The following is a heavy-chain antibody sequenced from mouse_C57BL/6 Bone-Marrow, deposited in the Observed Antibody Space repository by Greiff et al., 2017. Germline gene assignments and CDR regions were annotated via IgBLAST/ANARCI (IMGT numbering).Heavy chain of an antibody. CDR1: GYTFTSYW. CDR2: INPSNGGT. J-gene: IGHJ4*01. CDR3: ARAPPYYSGSDYAMDY. V-gene: IGHV1-53*01. Sequence: QVQLQQSGTELVKPGASVKLSCKASGYTFTSYWMHWVKQRPGQGLEWIGNINPSNGGTNYNEKFKSKATLTVDKSSSTAYMQLSSLTSEDSAVYYCARAPPYYSGSDYAMDYWGQGTSVTVSA. D-gene: IGHD1-1*01.